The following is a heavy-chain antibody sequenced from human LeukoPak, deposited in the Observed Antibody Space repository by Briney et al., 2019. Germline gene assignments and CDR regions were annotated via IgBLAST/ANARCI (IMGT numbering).Heavy chain of an antibody. CDR1: GGSISSYY. Sequence: SETLSLTCTVFGGSISSYYWSWIRQPPGKGLEWIGYIYYSGSTNYNPSLKSRVTISVDTSKNQFSLKLSSVTAADTAVYYCARAHKLNAFDIWGQGTMVTVSS. D-gene: IGHD1-1*01. CDR3: ARAHKLNAFDI. CDR2: IYYSGST. J-gene: IGHJ3*02. V-gene: IGHV4-59*01.